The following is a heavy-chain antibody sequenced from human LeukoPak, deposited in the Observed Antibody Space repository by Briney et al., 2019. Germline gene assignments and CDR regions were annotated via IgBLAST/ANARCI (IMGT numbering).Heavy chain of an antibody. V-gene: IGHV3-43*02. CDR2: ISGDGGST. CDR1: GFTFDDYA. J-gene: IGHJ6*02. CDR3: AKAGYSCGSYCYYYGLDV. Sequence: GGSLRLSCAASGFTFDDYAMHWVRQAPGEGLEWVSLISGDGGSTYYADSVKGRFTISRDNSKNSLYLQMNSLRTEDTALYYCAKAGYSCGSYCYYYGLDVWGQGTTVTVSS. D-gene: IGHD5-18*01.